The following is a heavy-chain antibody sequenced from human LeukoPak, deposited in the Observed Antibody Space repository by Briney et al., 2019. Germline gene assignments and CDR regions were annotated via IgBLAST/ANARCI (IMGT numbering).Heavy chain of an antibody. J-gene: IGHJ4*02. D-gene: IGHD2-2*01. Sequence: ASVKVSCKASGYTFTSYDINWVRQATGQGLEWMGWMNPNSANTGYAQKFQGRVTMTRNTSISTAYMELRSLRSDDTAVYYCARALYHTFDYWGQGTLVIVSS. V-gene: IGHV1-8*01. CDR3: ARALYHTFDY. CDR2: MNPNSANT. CDR1: GYTFTSYD.